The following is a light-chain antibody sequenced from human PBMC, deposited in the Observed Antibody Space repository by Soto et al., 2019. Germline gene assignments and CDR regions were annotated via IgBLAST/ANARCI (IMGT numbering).Light chain of an antibody. Sequence: QSVLTQPPSVSGAPGQRVTISCTGSSSNIGAGYDVHWYQQLPGTAPKLLIYGNSNRPSGVPDRISGSKSGTSASLAITGLQAEDEAEYYCQSYDSSLSGYVVFGGGTTLTVL. V-gene: IGLV1-40*01. CDR2: GNS. J-gene: IGLJ2*01. CDR1: SSNIGAGYD. CDR3: QSYDSSLSGYVV.